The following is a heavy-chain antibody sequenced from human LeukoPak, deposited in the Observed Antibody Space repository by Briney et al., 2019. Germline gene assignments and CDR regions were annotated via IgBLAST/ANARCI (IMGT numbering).Heavy chain of an antibody. CDR3: ARRYGLTSNYYGSGSYYHWFDP. CDR2: IYYSGSA. D-gene: IGHD3-10*01. J-gene: IGHJ5*02. CDR1: GDSISTYY. V-gene: IGHV4-59*12. Sequence: SETLSLTCTVSGDSISTYYWTWIRQPPGKGLEWIGYIYYSGSANYNPSLKSRVTISVDTSKNQFSLKLSSVTAADTAVYYCARRYGLTSNYYGSGSYYHWFDPWGQGTLVTVSS.